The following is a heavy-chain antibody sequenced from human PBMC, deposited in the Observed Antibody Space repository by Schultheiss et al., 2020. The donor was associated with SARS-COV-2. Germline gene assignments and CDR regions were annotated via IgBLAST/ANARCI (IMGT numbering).Heavy chain of an antibody. Sequence: SETLSLTCTVSGGSISSYYWSWIRQPAGKGLEWIGYIYYSGSTNYNPSLKSRVTISVDTSKNQFSLKLSSVTAADTAVYYCARVNIVVVPAATDWYFDLWGRGTLVTVSS. V-gene: IGHV4-59*01. CDR2: IYYSGST. CDR1: GGSISSYY. CDR3: ARVNIVVVPAATDWYFDL. J-gene: IGHJ2*01. D-gene: IGHD2-2*01.